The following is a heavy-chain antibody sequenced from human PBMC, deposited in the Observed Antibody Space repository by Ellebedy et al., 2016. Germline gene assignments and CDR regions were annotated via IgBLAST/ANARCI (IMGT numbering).Heavy chain of an antibody. CDR1: GYTFTSYY. J-gene: IGHJ4*02. D-gene: IGHD6-19*01. CDR2: INPSGGST. CDR3: ARDYSSGSGGIDFDY. V-gene: IGHV1-46*01. Sequence: ASVKVSXXASGYTFTSYYMHWVRQAPGQGLEWMGIINPSGGSTSYAQKFQGRVTMTRDTSTSTVYMELSSLRSEDTAVYYCARDYSSGSGGIDFDYWGQGTLVTVSS.